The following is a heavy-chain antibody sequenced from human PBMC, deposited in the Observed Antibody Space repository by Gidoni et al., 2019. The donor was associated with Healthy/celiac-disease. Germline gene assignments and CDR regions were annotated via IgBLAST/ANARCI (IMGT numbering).Heavy chain of an antibody. CDR2: MNPNSGNT. D-gene: IGHD1-7*01. CDR3: ARGWNYADGMDV. J-gene: IGHJ6*02. CDR1: GYTFTSYD. V-gene: IGHV1-8*01. Sequence: QVQLVQSGAEVKKPGAAVKVSCKASGYTFTSYDINWVRQATGQGLEWMGWMNPNSGNTGYAQKFQGRVTMTRNTSISTAYMDLSSLRSEDTAVYYCARGWNYADGMDVWGQGTTVTVSS.